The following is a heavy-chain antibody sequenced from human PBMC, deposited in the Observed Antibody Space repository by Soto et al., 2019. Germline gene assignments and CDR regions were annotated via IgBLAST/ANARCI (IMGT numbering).Heavy chain of an antibody. J-gene: IGHJ4*02. D-gene: IGHD3-22*01. CDR3: ARDPTYFYDSSGYYDY. CDR2: INSDGSST. V-gene: IGHV3-74*01. Sequence: GGSLRLSCAASGFTFSSYWMHWVRQAPGKGLVLVSRINSDGSSTSFADSVKGRFTISRDNAKNTLYLQMNSLRAEDTAVYYCARDPTYFYDSSGYYDYWGQGTLVTVSS. CDR1: GFTFSSYW.